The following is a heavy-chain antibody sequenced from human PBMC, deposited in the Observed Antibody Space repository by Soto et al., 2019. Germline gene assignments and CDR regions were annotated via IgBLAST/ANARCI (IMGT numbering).Heavy chain of an antibody. D-gene: IGHD4-17*01. CDR2: ISSSSSTL. J-gene: IGHJ6*02. CDR1: GFTFSSYS. Sequence: EVHLVESGGGLVQSGGSLRLSCAASGFTFSSYSMNWVRQAPGKGLEWVSYISSSSSTLYYADSVKGRFTISRDNAKNSLYLQMNSLRDEDTAVYYCARADYPNYYYYGMDVWGQGTTVTVSS. V-gene: IGHV3-48*02. CDR3: ARADYPNYYYYGMDV.